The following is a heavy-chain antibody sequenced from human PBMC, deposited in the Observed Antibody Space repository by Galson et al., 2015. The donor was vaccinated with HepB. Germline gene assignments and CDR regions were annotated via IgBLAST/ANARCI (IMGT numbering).Heavy chain of an antibody. D-gene: IGHD6-13*01. CDR1: GGTFSSYA. V-gene: IGHV1-69*13. CDR3: ARSWYSSSCFDY. Sequence: SVKVSCKASGGTFSSYAISWVRQAPGQGLEWMGGIIPIFGTANYAQKFQGRVTITADESTSTAYMELSSLRSEDTAVYYCARSWYSSSCFDYWGQGTLVTVSS. CDR2: IIPIFGTA. J-gene: IGHJ4*02.